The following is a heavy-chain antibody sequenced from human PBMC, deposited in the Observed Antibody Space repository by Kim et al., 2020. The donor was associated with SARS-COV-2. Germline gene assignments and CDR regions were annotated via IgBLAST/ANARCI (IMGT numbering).Heavy chain of an antibody. D-gene: IGHD5-12*01. J-gene: IGHJ4*02. V-gene: IGHV4-34*01. CDR1: GGSFSGYY. Sequence: SETLSLTCAVYGGSFSGYYWSWIRQPPGKGLEWIGEINHSGSTNYNPSLKSRVTISVDTSKNQFSLKLSSVTAADTAVYCCARGSSGDIVATIEVLIPYYFDYWGQGTLVTVSS. CDR2: INHSGST. CDR3: ARGSSGDIVATIEVLIPYYFDY.